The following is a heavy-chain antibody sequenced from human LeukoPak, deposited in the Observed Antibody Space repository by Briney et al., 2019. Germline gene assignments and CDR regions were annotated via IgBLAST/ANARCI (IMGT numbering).Heavy chain of an antibody. Sequence: SVKVSCKASGGTFSSYAISWVRQAPGQGLEWMGGIIPIFGTANYAQKFQGRVTMTRDTSTSTVYMELSSLRSEDTAVYYCARDSSGTYDYWGQGTLVTVSS. D-gene: IGHD1-26*01. CDR3: ARDSSGTYDY. CDR2: IIPIFGTA. CDR1: GGTFSSYA. V-gene: IGHV1-69*05. J-gene: IGHJ4*02.